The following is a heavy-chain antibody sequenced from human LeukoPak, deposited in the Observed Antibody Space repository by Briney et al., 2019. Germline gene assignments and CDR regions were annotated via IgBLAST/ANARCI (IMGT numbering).Heavy chain of an antibody. V-gene: IGHV3-30*04. Sequence: GGSLRLSCAASGFTFSSYAMHWVRQAPGKGLEWVAVISYDGTNEYSADSVKGRFTISRDNSKNTLYLQMNSLRVEDTAVYYCARNFYDSGSYYPPWYWGQGVLVTVSS. CDR2: ISYDGTNE. CDR3: ARNFYDSGSYYPPWY. J-gene: IGHJ4*02. D-gene: IGHD3-10*01. CDR1: GFTFSSYA.